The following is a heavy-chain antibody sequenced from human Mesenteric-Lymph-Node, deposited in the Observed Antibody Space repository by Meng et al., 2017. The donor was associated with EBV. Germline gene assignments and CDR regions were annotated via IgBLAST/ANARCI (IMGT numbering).Heavy chain of an antibody. CDR2: INTDNGNT. CDR3: ARDLSTYVFDV. Sequence: QVHFVQSGAGVKKPGASVKVSCKASGYTFTYALHWVRQAPGQSLEWMGWINTDNGNTKYSQKFQGRVAMTRDTAANTAYMELSSLTSEDTAVYYCARDLSTYVFDVWGQGTMVTVSS. CDR1: GYTFTYA. J-gene: IGHJ3*01. V-gene: IGHV1-3*04.